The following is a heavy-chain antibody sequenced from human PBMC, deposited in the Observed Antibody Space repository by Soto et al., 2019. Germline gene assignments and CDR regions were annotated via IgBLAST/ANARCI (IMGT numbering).Heavy chain of an antibody. V-gene: IGHV1-69*13. J-gene: IGHJ5*02. CDR3: ARGGIPVAGSYNWFDP. CDR2: IIPIFCTT. Sequence: SXKVSFEASGGTXTSFSIGLVRQAPGQGLEWMGGIIPIFCTTNYAQKLQGIGTITADESTSTAYMELSSLRSDDTAVYHCARGGIPVAGSYNWFDPWGQGTLVTVS. D-gene: IGHD6-19*01. CDR1: GGTXTSFS.